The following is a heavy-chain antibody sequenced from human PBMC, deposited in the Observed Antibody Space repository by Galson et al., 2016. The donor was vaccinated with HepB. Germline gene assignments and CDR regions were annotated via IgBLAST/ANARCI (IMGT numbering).Heavy chain of an antibody. V-gene: IGHV2-26*01. Sequence: PALVKPTQTLTLTCTVSGFALNNPRLGVAWVRQPPGKALEWLAHIFSNDEKSYSTSLRSRLTISKDTSKSQVVLHMTNVDPVDTATYYCARTEYSSSHFYPYYGMDIWGQGTTVTVSS. CDR3: ARTEYSSSHFYPYYGMDI. CDR1: GFALNNPRLG. J-gene: IGHJ6*02. CDR2: IFSNDEK. D-gene: IGHD6-6*01.